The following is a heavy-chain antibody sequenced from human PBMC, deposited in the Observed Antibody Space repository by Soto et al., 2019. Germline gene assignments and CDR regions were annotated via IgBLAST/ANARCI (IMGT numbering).Heavy chain of an antibody. CDR2: IYYSGST. CDR3: ARGVDYYDSSGLT. J-gene: IGHJ5*02. CDR1: GGSISSYY. V-gene: IGHV4-59*01. Sequence: QVQLQESGPGLVKPSETLSLTCTVSGGSISSYYWSWIRQPPGKGLEWIGYIYYSGSTNYNPSLKSRVNISVDTSKNQFSLKLSSVTAADTAVYYCARGVDYYDSSGLTWGQGTLVTVSS. D-gene: IGHD3-22*01.